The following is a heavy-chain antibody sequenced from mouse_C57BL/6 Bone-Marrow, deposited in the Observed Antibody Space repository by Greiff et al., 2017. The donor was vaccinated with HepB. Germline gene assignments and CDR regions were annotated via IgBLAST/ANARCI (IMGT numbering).Heavy chain of an antibody. Sequence: VQLQQSGPGLVQPSQSLSINCTVSGFSLTSYGVHWVRQPPGQGLEWLGVIWSGGSTDYNASFISRLSISKDNSKSQVFFKMNSLQADDTAIYYCAKRGTTGGGFAYWGQGTLVTVSA. CDR3: AKRGTTGGGFAY. CDR1: GFSLTSYG. D-gene: IGHD1-1*01. J-gene: IGHJ3*01. V-gene: IGHV2-4*01. CDR2: IWSGGST.